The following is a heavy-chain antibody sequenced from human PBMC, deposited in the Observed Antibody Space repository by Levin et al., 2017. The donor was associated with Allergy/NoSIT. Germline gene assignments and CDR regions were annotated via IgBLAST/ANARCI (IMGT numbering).Heavy chain of an antibody. V-gene: IGHV3-20*01. J-gene: IGHJ6*02. D-gene: IGHD3-22*01. CDR3: ARDLGGYSRMNFGLDV. CDR1: GFTFEDYG. Sequence: GGSLRLSCAASGFTFEDYGMSWVRHVPGKGLEWVSVINWNGGRTGYADSVKGRFTISRDNGKNSLYLQMNNLRAEDTALYHCARDLGGYSRMNFGLDVWGHGTTVTVSS. CDR2: INWNGGRT.